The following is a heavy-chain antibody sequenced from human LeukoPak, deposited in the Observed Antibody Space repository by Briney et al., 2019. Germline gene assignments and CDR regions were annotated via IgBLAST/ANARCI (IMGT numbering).Heavy chain of an antibody. D-gene: IGHD2-15*01. CDR2: INPNGGGT. CDR1: GYTFTGYY. V-gene: IGHV1-2*02. CDR3: ARVGYCSGGICPYYFDL. J-gene: IGHJ4*02. Sequence: ASVKVSCKASGYTFTGYYMHWVRQAPGQGLEWMGWINPNGGGTNYAHKFQGRVTMTRDTSISTAYMELSSLRSDDTAVYYCARVGYCSGGICPYYFDLWGQGTLVTVSS.